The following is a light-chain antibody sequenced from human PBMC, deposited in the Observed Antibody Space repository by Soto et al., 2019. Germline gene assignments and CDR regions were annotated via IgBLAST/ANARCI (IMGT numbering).Light chain of an antibody. CDR2: KAS. J-gene: IGKJ1*01. V-gene: IGKV1-5*03. CDR1: QSISSW. CDR3: QQYDDWPRT. Sequence: DIQMTQSPSTLSASVGDRVTITCRASQSISSWLAWYQQKPGKAPKLLIYKASSLESGVPSRFSGSGSGTEFTLTISSLQPDDFAIYYCQQYDDWPRTFGQGTKVEI.